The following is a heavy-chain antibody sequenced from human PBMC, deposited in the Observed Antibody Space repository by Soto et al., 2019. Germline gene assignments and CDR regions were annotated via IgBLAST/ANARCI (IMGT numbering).Heavy chain of an antibody. Sequence: QVQLVQSGAEVKKPGASVTVSCKASGYRFSDYYLHWVRQAPGQGHEWVGWMNPNSGDTKYAQKFKGRVTMTRDTSVRTAFMELNWLKADDTAVYYCARESGGATATLDYYYFYMDVWGIETAVTVSS. CDR1: GYRFSDYY. CDR2: MNPNSGDT. D-gene: IGHD5-12*01. CDR3: ARESGGATATLDYYYFYMDV. J-gene: IGHJ6*03. V-gene: IGHV1-2*02.